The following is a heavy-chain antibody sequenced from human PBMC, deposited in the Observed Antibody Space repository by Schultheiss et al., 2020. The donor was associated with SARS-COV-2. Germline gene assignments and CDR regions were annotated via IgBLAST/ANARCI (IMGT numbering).Heavy chain of an antibody. CDR1: GFTFSDYY. D-gene: IGHD3-10*01. V-gene: IGHV3-23*01. CDR2: ISGNGGST. Sequence: GGSLRLSCAASGFTFSDYYMSWVRQAPGKGLEWVSVISGNGGSTYYADSVKGRFTISRDNSKNTLYLQMNSLRAEDTAVYYCARERSRSYFDYWGQGTLVTVSS. CDR3: ARERSRSYFDY. J-gene: IGHJ4*02.